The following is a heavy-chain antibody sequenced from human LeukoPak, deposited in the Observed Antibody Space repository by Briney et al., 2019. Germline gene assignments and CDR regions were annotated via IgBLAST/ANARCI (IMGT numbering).Heavy chain of an antibody. V-gene: IGHV1-69*06. CDR1: GGTFSSYA. CDR3: ATQGSGYGSLKYIEY. J-gene: IGHJ4*02. Sequence: SVKVSCKASGGTFSSYAISWVRQAPGQGLEWMGGIIPIFGTANYAQKFQGRVTITADKSTSTAYMELSSLRSEDTAVYYCATQGSGYGSLKYIEYWGQGTLVTVSS. CDR2: IIPIFGTA. D-gene: IGHD5-12*01.